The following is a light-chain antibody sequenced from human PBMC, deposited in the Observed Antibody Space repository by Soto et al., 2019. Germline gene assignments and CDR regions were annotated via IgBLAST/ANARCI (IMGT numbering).Light chain of an antibody. CDR3: QQRSNWPPLYT. V-gene: IGKV3-11*01. CDR2: DAS. Sequence: EIVLTQSPATLSLSPGERATLSCRASQSVSTYLAWYQHKPGHAPRLLIYDASNRATGIPARFSGSGSGTDFTLTISSLEREDFAVYYCQQRSNWPPLYTFGQGTKLEIK. J-gene: IGKJ2*01. CDR1: QSVSTY.